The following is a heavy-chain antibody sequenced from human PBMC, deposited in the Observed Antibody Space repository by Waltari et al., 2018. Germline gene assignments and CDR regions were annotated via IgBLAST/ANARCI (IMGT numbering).Heavy chain of an antibody. D-gene: IGHD2-15*01. CDR1: GGSFSGYY. CDR3: ARGDIVVVVAASAGYYYYGMDV. Sequence: QVQLQQWGAGLLKPSETLSLTCAVYGGSFSGYYWSWIRQPPGKGLEWIGEINHSGSTNYNPSLKSRVTISVDTSKNQFSLKLSSVTAADTAVYYCARGDIVVVVAASAGYYYYGMDVWGQGTTVTVSS. CDR2: INHSGST. J-gene: IGHJ6*02. V-gene: IGHV4-34*01.